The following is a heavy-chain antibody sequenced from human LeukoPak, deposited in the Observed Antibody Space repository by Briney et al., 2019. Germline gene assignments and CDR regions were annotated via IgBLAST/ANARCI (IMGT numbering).Heavy chain of an antibody. D-gene: IGHD3-10*01. Sequence: GGSLRLSCAASGFTFSSYSMSWVRQAPGKGLEWISYISHTGSPTYYADSVKGRFTISRDNSTNTLYLQMNSLRAEDTAVYFCARQTYYYGSGTYYYYFDYWGQGTLVTVSS. CDR1: GFTFSSYS. CDR2: ISHTGSPT. V-gene: IGHV3-48*01. CDR3: ARQTYYYGSGTYYYYFDY. J-gene: IGHJ4*02.